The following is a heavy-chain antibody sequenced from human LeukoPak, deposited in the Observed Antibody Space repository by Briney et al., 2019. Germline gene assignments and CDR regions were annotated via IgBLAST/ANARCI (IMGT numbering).Heavy chain of an antibody. V-gene: IGHV1-18*01. CDR1: GYTFTSYG. D-gene: IGHD3-22*01. CDR2: ISAYNGNT. J-gene: IGHJ3*02. Sequence: ASVKVSCKASGYTFTSYGISWVRQAPGQGLEWMGWISAYNGNTNYAQKLQGRVTMTTDTSTSTAYMELRSLRSDDTAVYYCARGSRITMIGSAPRVGFDIWGQGTMVTVSS. CDR3: ARGSRITMIGSAPRVGFDI.